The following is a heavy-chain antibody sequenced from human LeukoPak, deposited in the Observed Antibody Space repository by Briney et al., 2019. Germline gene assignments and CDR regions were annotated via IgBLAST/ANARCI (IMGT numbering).Heavy chain of an antibody. J-gene: IGHJ6*02. V-gene: IGHV1-69*01. CDR2: SIPIFGTA. CDR3: ARETLGGRGYYYYGMDV. CDR1: GCSVSSYA. D-gene: IGHD4-23*01. Sequence: ASVMVSCKASGCSVSSYAIDRVRQAPGQWLEWMGGSIPIFGTANYAQRFQGRVTITADESTSTAYMELSSLRSEDTAVYYCARETLGGRGYYYYGMDVWGQGTTVTVSS.